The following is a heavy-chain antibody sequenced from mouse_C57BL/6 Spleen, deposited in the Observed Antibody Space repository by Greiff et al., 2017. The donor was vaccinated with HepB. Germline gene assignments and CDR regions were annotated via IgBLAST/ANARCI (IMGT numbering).Heavy chain of an antibody. D-gene: IGHD1-1*01. J-gene: IGHJ2*01. Sequence: EVQLQQSGPELVKPGASVKISCKASGYTFTDYYMNWVKQSHGKSLEWIGDINPNNGGTSYNQKFKGKATLTVDKSSSTAYMELRSLTSEDSAVYYCARSITTVVATNYWGQGTTLTVSS. V-gene: IGHV1-26*01. CDR3: ARSITTVVATNY. CDR1: GYTFTDYY. CDR2: INPNNGGT.